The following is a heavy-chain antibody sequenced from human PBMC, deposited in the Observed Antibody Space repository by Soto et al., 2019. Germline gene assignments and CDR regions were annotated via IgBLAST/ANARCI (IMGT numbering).Heavy chain of an antibody. Sequence: PGGSLSLSCATSGFTFSHCWMSWVRQAPGKGLEWVANINQDGSEQYYVDSVKGRFTVSRDNAKNSLYLEMNNLRADDTAMYYCTQAETGRYSCSGNSYGRDYWGQGTLVTVSS. D-gene: IGHD6-19*01. CDR3: TQAETGRYSCSGNSYGRDY. V-gene: IGHV3-7*01. CDR1: GFTFSHCW. CDR2: INQDGSEQ. J-gene: IGHJ4*02.